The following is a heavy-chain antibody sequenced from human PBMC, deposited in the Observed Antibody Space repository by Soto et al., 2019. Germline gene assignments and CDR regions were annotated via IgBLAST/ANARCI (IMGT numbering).Heavy chain of an antibody. J-gene: IGHJ4*02. V-gene: IGHV4-34*12. CDR3: ASARWDY. Sequence: PSETLSLTCAVSGGSFNANYWSWIRQPPGKGLEWIGEIFHSGSTNYNPSIKSRVTISVDTSKNQFSLKLSSVTAADTAIYYCASARWDYWGQGTQVTVSS. CDR2: IFHSGST. CDR1: GGSFNANY.